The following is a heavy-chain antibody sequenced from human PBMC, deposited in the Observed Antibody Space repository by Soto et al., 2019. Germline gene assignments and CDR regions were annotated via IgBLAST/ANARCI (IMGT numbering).Heavy chain of an antibody. CDR3: ARGFRVGHVDYYYGMDV. D-gene: IGHD3-10*01. CDR1: GYTFISYD. V-gene: IGHV1-8*01. CDR2: MNPNSGNT. J-gene: IGHJ6*02. Sequence: ASVKVSCKASGYTFISYDINWVRQATGQGLEWMGWMNPNSGNTGYAQKFQGRVTMTRNTSISTAYMELSSLRSEDTAVYYCARGFRVGHVDYYYGMDVWGQGTTVTVSS.